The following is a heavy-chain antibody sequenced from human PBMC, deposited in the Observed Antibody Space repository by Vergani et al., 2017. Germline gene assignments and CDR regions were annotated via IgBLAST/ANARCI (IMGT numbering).Heavy chain of an antibody. J-gene: IGHJ4*02. D-gene: IGHD3/OR15-3a*01. CDR1: GGSISSYY. CDR2: IYYSGST. V-gene: IGHV4-59*01. CDR3: ARARDWGGYFDY. Sequence: QVQLQESGPGLVKPSETLSLTCTVSGGSISSYYWSWIRQPPGKGLEWIGYIYYSGSTNYNPSLKSRVTISVDTSKNQFSLKLSSVTAADTAVSYCARARDWGGYFDYWGQGTLVTVSS.